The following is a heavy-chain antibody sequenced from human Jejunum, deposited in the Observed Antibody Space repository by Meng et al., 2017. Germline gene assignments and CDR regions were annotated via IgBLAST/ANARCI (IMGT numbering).Heavy chain of an antibody. CDR3: VRDYSGYTHEFDY. CDR2: IDTAGSGT. J-gene: IGHJ4*02. D-gene: IGHD5-24*01. CDR1: GFTFFNYW. Sequence: EVQRVESGGGLVQPGGSRRLSCSASGFTFFNYWMHWVRQAPGKGLVWVSRIDTAGSGTSYADSVKGRFTISRDNAKNTLYLQMNSLRAEDTAVYYCVRDYSGYTHEFDYWGLGTLVTVSS. V-gene: IGHV3-74*01.